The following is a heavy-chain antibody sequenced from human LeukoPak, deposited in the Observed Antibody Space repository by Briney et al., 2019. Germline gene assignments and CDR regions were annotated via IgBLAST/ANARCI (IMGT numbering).Heavy chain of an antibody. CDR2: ITYFGSA. D-gene: IGHD3-22*01. CDR3: ARDNGSCGNSCYSDDLDV. CDR1: GGSMRNNY. J-gene: IGHJ3*01. V-gene: IGHV4-59*12. Sequence: SDTLSLTCNLSGGSMRNNYRNWVRQSPGKGLERIGYITYFGSATYNPSIKSRVTISIDTSKNVFSLGLPSVTSADSAVYYCARDNGSCGNSCYSDDLDVWGQGSLVTVSS.